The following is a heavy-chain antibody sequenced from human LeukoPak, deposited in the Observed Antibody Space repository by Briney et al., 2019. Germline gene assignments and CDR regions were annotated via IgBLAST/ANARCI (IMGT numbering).Heavy chain of an antibody. V-gene: IGHV4-61*01. CDR2: IYYSGST. CDR3: ARIVVGATYFDY. J-gene: IGHJ4*02. Sequence: PSETLSLTCTVSGYSISSGYYWGWIRQPPGKGLEWIGYIYYSGSTNYNPSLKSRVTISVDTSKNQFSLKLSSVTAADTAVYYCARIVVGATYFDYWGQGTLVTVSS. CDR1: GYSISSGYY. D-gene: IGHD2-21*01.